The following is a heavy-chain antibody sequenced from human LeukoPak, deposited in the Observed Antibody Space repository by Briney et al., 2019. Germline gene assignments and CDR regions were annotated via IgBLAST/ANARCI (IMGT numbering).Heavy chain of an antibody. CDR1: GYTLTELS. V-gene: IGHV1-24*01. CDR3: ASSPAVVVAASGAFDI. CDR2: FDPEDGET. Sequence: ASVKDSCKVSGYTLTELSMHWVRQAPGKRLEWMGGFDPEDGETIYAQKFQGRVTMTEDTSTDTAYMELSSLRSEDTAVYYCASSPAVVVAASGAFDIWGQGTMVTVSS. J-gene: IGHJ3*02. D-gene: IGHD2-15*01.